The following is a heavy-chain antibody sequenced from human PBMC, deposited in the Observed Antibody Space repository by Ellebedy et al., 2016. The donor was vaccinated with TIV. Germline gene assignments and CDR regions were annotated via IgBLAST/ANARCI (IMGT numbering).Heavy chain of an antibody. CDR3: ARGSTNGYSSSWSSFLDGEGWAFDY. V-gene: IGHV4-59*02. Sequence: SETLSLTCTVSGGSVTNYYWSWIRQPPGKGLEWIGYIYYSETNYSPSLKSRVTISVDTSRNQFSLKLSSVTAADTAVYYCARGSTNGYSSSWSSFLDGEGWAFDYWGQGTLVTVSS. D-gene: IGHD6-13*01. J-gene: IGHJ4*02. CDR2: IYYSET. CDR1: GGSVTNYY.